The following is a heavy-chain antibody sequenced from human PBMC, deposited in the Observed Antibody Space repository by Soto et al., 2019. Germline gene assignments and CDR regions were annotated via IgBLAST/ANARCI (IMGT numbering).Heavy chain of an antibody. V-gene: IGHV4-61*08. CDR3: ARTTGSRSLDV. CDR2: IYSSGST. J-gene: IGHJ3*01. D-gene: IGHD3-9*01. CDR1: GASISSTGFY. Sequence: QVQLQESGPGLVKPSETLSLTATVSGASISSTGFYWSWIRQPPGKGLEWIGYIYSSGSTTYNSSLKSRVTISLDTSNNQVSLNLTAVTAADTAIYYCARTTGSRSLDVWGHGTMVSVSS.